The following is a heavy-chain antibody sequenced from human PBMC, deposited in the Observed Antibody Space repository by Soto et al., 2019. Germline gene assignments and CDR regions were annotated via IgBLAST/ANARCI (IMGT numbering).Heavy chain of an antibody. V-gene: IGHV5-51*01. CDR3: AKSSGSSPTNWFDP. Sequence: GESLKISCKGSGYSFDNYWIVWVRQMPGKGLEWMGIIYPGDSATRYSPSFQGQVTISVDKSVATAYLQWSSLKASDTAMYYCAKSSGSSPTNWFDPWGQGTLVTVSS. CDR1: GYSFDNYW. D-gene: IGHD3-22*01. CDR2: IYPGDSAT. J-gene: IGHJ5*02.